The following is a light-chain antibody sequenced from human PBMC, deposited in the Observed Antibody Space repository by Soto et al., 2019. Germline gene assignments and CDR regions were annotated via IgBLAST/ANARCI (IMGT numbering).Light chain of an antibody. V-gene: IGLV1-40*01. CDR3: QSYDSSLSGWV. J-gene: IGLJ3*02. CDR2: GNS. Sequence: QSVLTQPPSASGAPGQRVTISCTGSSSNIGAGYGVHWYQQLPGTAPKLLIYGNSNRPSGVPDRFSGSKSGTSASLAITGLQAEDEADYYCQSYDSSLSGWVFGGGTKLTVL. CDR1: SSNIGAGYG.